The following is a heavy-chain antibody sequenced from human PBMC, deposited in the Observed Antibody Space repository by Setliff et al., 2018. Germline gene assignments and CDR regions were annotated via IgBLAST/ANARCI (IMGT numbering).Heavy chain of an antibody. J-gene: IGHJ6*03. CDR3: AREGVDTRSSTDYRYYMDV. CDR2: TIPIFGST. CDR1: GGTFSSYG. Sequence: SVKVSCKASGGTFSSYGVTWVRQAPGQGLEWMGGTIPIFGSTNYAQQFQGRVTIITDESTSTAYMELTSLRTEDTAVYYRAREGVDTRSSTDYRYYMDVWGKGTTVTVSS. V-gene: IGHV1-69*05. D-gene: IGHD5-18*01.